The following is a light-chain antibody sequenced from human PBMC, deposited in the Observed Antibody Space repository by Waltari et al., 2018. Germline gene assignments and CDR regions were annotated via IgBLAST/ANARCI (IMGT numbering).Light chain of an antibody. Sequence: IVLTQSPDTLSLSPGERATLSCRASQSIGRYLAWYQQKPDQAPRLLIYGASSRATGIPDRFSGSGSGTDFSLTISRLEPEDFAVYYCQNHERLPATFGQGTKVEIK. CDR2: GAS. CDR3: QNHERLPAT. J-gene: IGKJ1*01. CDR1: QSIGRY. V-gene: IGKV3-20*01.